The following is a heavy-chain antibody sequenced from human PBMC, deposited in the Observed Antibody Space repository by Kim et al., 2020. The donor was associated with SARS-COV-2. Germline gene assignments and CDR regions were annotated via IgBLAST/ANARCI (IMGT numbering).Heavy chain of an antibody. CDR2: T. CDR3: ARVAYGHHLDY. Sequence: TYYNPSLKSRVTISVDTSKNQFSLKLSSVTAADTAVYYCARVAYGHHLDYWGQGTLVTVSS. D-gene: IGHD3-10*01. V-gene: IGHV4-39*07. J-gene: IGHJ4*02.